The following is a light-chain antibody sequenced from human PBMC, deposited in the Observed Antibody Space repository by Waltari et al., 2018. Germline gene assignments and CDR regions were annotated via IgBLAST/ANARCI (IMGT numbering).Light chain of an antibody. CDR2: GAS. V-gene: IGKV3-20*01. Sequence: EIVLTQSTGTLSLSPGERATLSCRASQRVSSSYLAWYQQKPGQAPRLLIHGASSRATGIPDRFSGSGSGTDFTLTISRLEPEDFAVYYCQQYGRSWNTFGQGTKLEIK. CDR3: QQYGRSWNT. CDR1: QRVSSSY. J-gene: IGKJ2*01.